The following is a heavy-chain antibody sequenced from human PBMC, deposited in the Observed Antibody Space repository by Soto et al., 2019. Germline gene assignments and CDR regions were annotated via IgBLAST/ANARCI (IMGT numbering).Heavy chain of an antibody. CDR1: GFTFSTYA. Sequence: EVQLLESGGGLLQPGGSLRLSCAASGFTFSTYAMSWVRQAPGKGLEWVSGISPSGGSTDYADSVKGRFTISRDNSKNTLFLQVNTLRAEDTAVYYCAEKLSYRDFYYYLAVWGKGTTVTVSS. CDR3: AEKLSYRDFYYYLAV. D-gene: IGHD1-7*01. V-gene: IGHV3-23*01. CDR2: ISPSGGST. J-gene: IGHJ6*03.